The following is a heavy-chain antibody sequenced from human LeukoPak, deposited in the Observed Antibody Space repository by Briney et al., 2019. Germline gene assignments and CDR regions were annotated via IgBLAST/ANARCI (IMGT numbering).Heavy chain of an antibody. CDR1: GGTFSSYA. CDR3: ARDPGYCSSTSCPYLY. CDR2: IIPIFGTA. V-gene: IGHV1-69*05. D-gene: IGHD2-2*01. Sequence: VASVKVSCKASGGTFSSYAISWVRQAPGQGLEWMGGIIPIFGTANYAQKFQGRVTITTDESTSTAYMELSSLRSEDTAVYYCARDPGYCSSTSCPYLYWGQGTLVTVSS. J-gene: IGHJ4*02.